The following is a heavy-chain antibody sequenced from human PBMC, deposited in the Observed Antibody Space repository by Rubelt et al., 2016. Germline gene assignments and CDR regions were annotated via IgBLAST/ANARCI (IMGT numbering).Heavy chain of an antibody. J-gene: IGHJ6*02. CDR2: IYYSGST. CDR3: ARARLGLYYYYGMDV. V-gene: IGHV4-61*01. D-gene: IGHD3-16*01. CDR1: GGSVSSGSYY. Sequence: QVQLQESGPGLVKPSETLSLTCTVSGGSVSSGSYYWSWIRQPPGKGLEWIGYIYYSGSTNYNPSLKCRVTISVDTSKHQFSLKLSSVTAADTAVYYCARARLGLYYYYGMDVWGQGTTVTVSS.